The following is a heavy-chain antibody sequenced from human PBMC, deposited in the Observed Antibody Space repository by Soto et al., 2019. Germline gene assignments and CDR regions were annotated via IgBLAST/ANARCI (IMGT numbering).Heavy chain of an antibody. J-gene: IGHJ4*02. V-gene: IGHV4-34*01. CDR1: DGSFSDYY. CDR3: ARGDSSSSHYFDH. CDR2: INHSGTT. Sequence: SETLSLTCAVYDGSFSDYYWSWIREPPGKGLEWIGEINHSGTTNYNPSLKSRVTISVDTSKKHFSLNLTSVTAADTAVYYCARGDSSSSHYFDHWGQGTLVTVSS. D-gene: IGHD6-13*01.